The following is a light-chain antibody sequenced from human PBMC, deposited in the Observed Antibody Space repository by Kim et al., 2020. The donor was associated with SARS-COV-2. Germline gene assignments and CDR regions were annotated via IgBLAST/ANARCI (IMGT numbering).Light chain of an antibody. J-gene: IGKJ2*01. CDR3: QQYNGYPYT. Sequence: DIQMTQSPSTLSASVGDRVTITCRASQSVSNWLAWYQQKPGKAPELLMYKTSTLEGGVPSRFSGSGSGTEFTLTISSLQPDDSATYYCQQYNGYPYTFGQGTKLEIK. V-gene: IGKV1-5*03. CDR2: KTS. CDR1: QSVSNW.